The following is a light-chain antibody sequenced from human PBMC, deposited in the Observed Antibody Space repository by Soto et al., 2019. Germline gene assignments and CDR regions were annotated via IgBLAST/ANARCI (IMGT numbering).Light chain of an antibody. CDR1: QRVSTSY. V-gene: IGKV3-20*01. Sequence: ETVLTQSPGTLSLSPGDRATLSCRASQRVSTSYLAWYQQKPGQAPRLLIYHASTRATGFPDRFSGSGSGTDFTLTISRLEPEDFAVYYCQQYGNSPRTFGPGTKVDIK. CDR2: HAS. CDR3: QQYGNSPRT. J-gene: IGKJ3*01.